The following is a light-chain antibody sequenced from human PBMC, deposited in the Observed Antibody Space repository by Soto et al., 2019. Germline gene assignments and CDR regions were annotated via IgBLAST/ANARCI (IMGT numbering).Light chain of an antibody. J-gene: IGKJ1*01. Sequence: EIVMTQSPATLSVSPGDRATLSCRASQSVFSSLAWYQQKPGQAPRLLIYGAATRATGIPARFSGSGSGTEFTLTISILQSEDFAVYYCQQYHNWPAFGQGTKVEIK. CDR2: GAA. CDR3: QQYHNWPA. V-gene: IGKV3-15*01. CDR1: QSVFSS.